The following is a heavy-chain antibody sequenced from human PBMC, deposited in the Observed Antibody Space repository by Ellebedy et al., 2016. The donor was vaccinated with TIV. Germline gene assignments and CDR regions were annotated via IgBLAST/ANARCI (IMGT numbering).Heavy chain of an antibody. J-gene: IGHJ4*02. Sequence: SETLSLXCTVSGGSISNYYWSWVRQPAGKGLEWIGRIYISGSTSYNPSLGSRVTMSLDTSKNHFSLELTSVTAADTAVYYCARPRYNWNDGGYEYWGPGILVIVSS. CDR3: ARPRYNWNDGGYEY. D-gene: IGHD1-1*01. CDR2: IYISGST. CDR1: GGSISNYY. V-gene: IGHV4-4*07.